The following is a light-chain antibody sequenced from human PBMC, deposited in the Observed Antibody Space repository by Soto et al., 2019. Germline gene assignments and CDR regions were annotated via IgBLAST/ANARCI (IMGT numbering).Light chain of an antibody. Sequence: EIVLTQSRATMYLSQAERSPLSWRSRQRISGYLAWYQQRPGQAPRLLIYDASNRATGIPVRFSGSGSGTDFTLTITNLESEDFAVYYCQQRGNSPWTFGQGTKVDIK. J-gene: IGKJ1*01. CDR1: QRISGY. V-gene: IGKV3-11*01. CDR3: QQRGNSPWT. CDR2: DAS.